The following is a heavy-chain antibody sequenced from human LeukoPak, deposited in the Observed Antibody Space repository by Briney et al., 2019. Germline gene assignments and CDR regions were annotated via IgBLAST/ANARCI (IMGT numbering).Heavy chain of an antibody. CDR2: IRGSGGTT. V-gene: IGHV3-23*01. D-gene: IGHD6-19*01. J-gene: IGHJ4*02. CDR1: GFTFSSYG. Sequence: GGTLRLSCAASGFTFSSYGMSWVRQAPGKGLEWVSAIRGSGGTTFYADSVKGRFTISRDNAKNSLYLQMNSLRAADTAVYYCARRGSYSSGYYAYYFDYWGQGTLVTVSS. CDR3: ARRGSYSSGYYAYYFDY.